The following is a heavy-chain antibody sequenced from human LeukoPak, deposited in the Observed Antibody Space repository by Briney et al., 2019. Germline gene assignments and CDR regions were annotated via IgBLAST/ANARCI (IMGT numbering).Heavy chain of an antibody. D-gene: IGHD5-18*01. CDR1: GGSISSYY. CDR2: IYTNGST. V-gene: IGHV4-4*07. CDR3: ARAAIQLWTMFDY. J-gene: IGHJ4*02. Sequence: EXXSLTCTVSGGSISSYYWSWIRQPAGKGLEWIGRIYTNGSTDYNPSLKSRVTMSVDTSKNQFSLKLSSVTAADTAVYYCARAAIQLWTMFDYWGQGTLVTVSS.